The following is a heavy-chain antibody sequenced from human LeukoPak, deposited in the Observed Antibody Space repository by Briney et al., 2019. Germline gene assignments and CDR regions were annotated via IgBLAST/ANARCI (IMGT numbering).Heavy chain of an antibody. CDR1: GFTFRNYF. CDR2: TNTAGNTI. D-gene: IGHD3-22*01. J-gene: IGHJ3*02. CDR3: ARATYDSSAVDAFDI. V-gene: IGHV3-11*01. Sequence: GGSLRLSCAASGFTFRNYFMNWVRQAPGKGLEWVSYTNTAGNTIYYADSMKGRFTISRDNAKNSLYLQMNTLRAEDTAVYYCARATYDSSAVDAFDIWGQGTMVTVSP.